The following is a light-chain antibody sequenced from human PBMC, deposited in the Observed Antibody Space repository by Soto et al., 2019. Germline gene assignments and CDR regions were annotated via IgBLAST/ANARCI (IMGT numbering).Light chain of an antibody. Sequence: DIQLTQSPSFLSASVGDRVTITCRASQGISSYLARYQQKPGKAPKLLIYAASTLQSGVPSRFSGSGSGTEFTLTIRSLQPGDFATYYCQQLNSYPLTFGGGTKVEIK. CDR3: QQLNSYPLT. CDR1: QGISSY. J-gene: IGKJ4*01. CDR2: AAS. V-gene: IGKV1-9*01.